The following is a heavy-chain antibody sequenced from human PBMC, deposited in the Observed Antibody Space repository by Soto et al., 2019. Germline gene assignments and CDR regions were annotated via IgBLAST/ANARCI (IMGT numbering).Heavy chain of an antibody. V-gene: IGHV1-2*02. D-gene: IGHD6-25*01. Sequence: QVQLVQSGAVVKKPGASVKVSCKTSGYTFTDSHMHWVRQAPGQGLEWMGWISPSSGGTNFARKFQARVTLTRDTSISTAYMEVTSLKSDDTAVYYCATDLGSGRIPWGQGTLVTVTS. CDR1: GYTFTDSH. CDR3: ATDLGSGRIP. J-gene: IGHJ4*02. CDR2: ISPSSGGT.